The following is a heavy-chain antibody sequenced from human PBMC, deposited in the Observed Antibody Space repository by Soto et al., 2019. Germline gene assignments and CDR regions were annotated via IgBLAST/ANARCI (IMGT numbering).Heavy chain of an antibody. CDR2: INPSGGST. CDR3: ATIQGRYYYDSSGSFDY. CDR1: GYTFTSYY. V-gene: IGHV1-46*01. Sequence: ASVKVSCKASGYTFTSYYMHWVRQAPGQGLEWMGIINPSGGSTSYAQKFQGRVTMTRDTSTSTVYMELSSLRSEDTAVYYCATIQGRYYYDSSGSFDYWGQGTLVTVSS. J-gene: IGHJ4*02. D-gene: IGHD3-22*01.